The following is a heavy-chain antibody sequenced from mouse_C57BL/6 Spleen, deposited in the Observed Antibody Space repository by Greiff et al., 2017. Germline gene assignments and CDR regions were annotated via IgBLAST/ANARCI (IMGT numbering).Heavy chain of an antibody. CDR1: GYSFTDYN. CDR2: INPNYGTT. V-gene: IGHV1-39*01. Sequence: EVKLMESGPELVKPGDSVKISCKASGYSFTDYNMNWVKQSNGKSLEWIGVINPNYGTTSYNQKFKGKATFTVDQSSSTAYMQLNSLTYEDSAVYYCARSGADGTTVAAVGGYFDYWGQGTTLTVSS. D-gene: IGHD1-1*01. CDR3: ARSGADGTTVAAVGGYFDY. J-gene: IGHJ2*01.